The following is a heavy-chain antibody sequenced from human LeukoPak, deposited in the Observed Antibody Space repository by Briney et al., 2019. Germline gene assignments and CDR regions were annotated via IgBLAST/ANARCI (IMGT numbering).Heavy chain of an antibody. CDR2: INTDGSGT. Sequence: GGSLRLSCAASGCTFSSYWMHWVRQAPGKGLVWVSRINTDGSGTSYADSVKGRFTFSRDNAKNTLYLQMNSLRAEDTAVYYCARGGHWFDPWGQGTLVTVSS. V-gene: IGHV3-74*01. J-gene: IGHJ5*02. CDR3: ARGGHWFDP. CDR1: GCTFSSYW.